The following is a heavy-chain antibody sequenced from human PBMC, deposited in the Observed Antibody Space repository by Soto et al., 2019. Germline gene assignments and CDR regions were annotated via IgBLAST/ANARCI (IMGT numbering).Heavy chain of an antibody. V-gene: IGHV1-3*01. CDR1: GYTFTKKV. CDR3: AREVPYGYSRFDY. CDR2: VNAGNDNT. J-gene: IGHJ4*02. Sequence: GASVKVSCQTSGYTFTKKVIHWVRQAPGQRLEWIGWVNAGNDNTKWSREFQGRLTLTKDTSATTAYMELSSLTPEDTAIYFCAREVPYGYSRFDYWGQGTLVTVSS. D-gene: IGHD5-18*01.